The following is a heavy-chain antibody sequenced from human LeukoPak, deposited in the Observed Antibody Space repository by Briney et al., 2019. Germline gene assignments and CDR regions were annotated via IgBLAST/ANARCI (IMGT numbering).Heavy chain of an antibody. J-gene: IGHJ4*02. CDR3: ARTAAAPDY. Sequence: SETLSLTCAVCGGSFSGYYWSWIRQPPGKGLEWIGEINHGGSTNYNPSLKSRVTISVDTSKNQFSLKLSSVTAADTAVYYCARTAAAPDYWGQGTLVTVSS. D-gene: IGHD6-13*01. CDR2: INHGGST. CDR1: GGSFSGYY. V-gene: IGHV4-34*01.